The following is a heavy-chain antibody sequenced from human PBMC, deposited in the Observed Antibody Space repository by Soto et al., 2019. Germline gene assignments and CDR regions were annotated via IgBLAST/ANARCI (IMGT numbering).Heavy chain of an antibody. Sequence: GESLNISCKASGYIFIDYCIGWVLQMPWKGLEWMGIVYPRDSDTRYSPSFQGQVTISADRSTGTAFLQWRSLKASDTALYYCARPPLPGYSIHFNSWGRGTLVTVSS. V-gene: IGHV5-51*01. CDR1: GYIFIDYC. CDR2: VYPRDSDT. J-gene: IGHJ4*02. D-gene: IGHD2-15*01. CDR3: ARPPLPGYSIHFNS.